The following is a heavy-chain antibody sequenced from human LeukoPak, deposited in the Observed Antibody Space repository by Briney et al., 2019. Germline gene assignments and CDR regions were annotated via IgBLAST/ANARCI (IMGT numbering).Heavy chain of an antibody. Sequence: GRSLRLSCAASGFTFSSYGMHWVRQAPGKGLEWVAVISYDGSNKYYADSVKGRFTISRDNSKNTLYLQMNSLRAEDTAVYYVAKGYSSSWYDAFDIWGQGTMVTVSS. J-gene: IGHJ3*02. CDR3: AKGYSSSWYDAFDI. V-gene: IGHV3-30*18. CDR1: GFTFSSYG. D-gene: IGHD6-13*01. CDR2: ISYDGSNK.